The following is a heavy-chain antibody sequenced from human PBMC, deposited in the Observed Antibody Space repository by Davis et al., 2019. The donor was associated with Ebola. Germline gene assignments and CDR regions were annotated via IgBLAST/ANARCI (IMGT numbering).Heavy chain of an antibody. CDR2: INAGNGNT. J-gene: IGHJ4*02. D-gene: IGHD3-16*01. V-gene: IGHV1-3*01. CDR3: ARERSWGIGQPFDY. Sequence: AASVKVSCKASGGTFTSYAMHWVRQAPGQRLEWMGWINAGNGNTKYSQKFQGRVTITRDTSASTAYMELSSLRSEDTAVYYCARERSWGIGQPFDYWGQGTLVTVSS. CDR1: GGTFTSYA.